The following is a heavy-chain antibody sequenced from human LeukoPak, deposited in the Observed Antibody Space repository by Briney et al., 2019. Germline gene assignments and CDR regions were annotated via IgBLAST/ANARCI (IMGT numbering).Heavy chain of an antibody. CDR3: STAGDIVVVPAVPFYFDY. CDR1: GFTFTNAW. Sequence: PGGSLRLSCAASGFTFTNAWMSWVRQAPGKGLEWVGRIKSKIDGETIEYATPVKGGFTTSRDDSKSMVYLQMNSLKTDDTALYYCSTAGDIVVVPAVPFYFDYWGQGT. CDR2: IKSKIDGETI. J-gene: IGHJ4*02. D-gene: IGHD2-2*01. V-gene: IGHV3-15*01.